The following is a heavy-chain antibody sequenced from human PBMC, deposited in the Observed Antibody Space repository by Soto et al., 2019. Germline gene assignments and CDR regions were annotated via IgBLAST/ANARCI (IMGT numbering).Heavy chain of an antibody. V-gene: IGHV4-4*07. CDR2: VYSSGGT. CDR3: ARGQRFSDWFDP. D-gene: IGHD3-3*01. Sequence: QLHLQQSGPGLVNPSETLSLTCTVSGGSMSSYYWTWIRQPAGKGLEWIGRVYSSGGTHYNPSLKSRVTISLDTSKNQFSLRLLSVTDADTAVYYCARGQRFSDWFDPWGQGTLVTVSS. J-gene: IGHJ5*02. CDR1: GGSMSSYY.